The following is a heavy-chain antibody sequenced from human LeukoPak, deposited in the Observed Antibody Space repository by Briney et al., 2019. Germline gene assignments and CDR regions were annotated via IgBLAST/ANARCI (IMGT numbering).Heavy chain of an antibody. D-gene: IGHD1-20*01. CDR2: IIPIFGTA. CDR3: TRAPITGTTFDY. V-gene: IGHV1-69*05. Sequence: SVKVSCKASGGTFSSYAISWVRQAPGQGLEWMGGIIPIFGTANYAQKFQGRATITTDESTSTAYMELSSLRSEDTAMYYCTRAPITGTTFDYWGQGTLVTVSS. J-gene: IGHJ4*02. CDR1: GGTFSSYA.